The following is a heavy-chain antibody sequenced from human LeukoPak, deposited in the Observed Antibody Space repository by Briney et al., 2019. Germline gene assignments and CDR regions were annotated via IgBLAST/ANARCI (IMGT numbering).Heavy chain of an antibody. Sequence: ASVKVSCKASGYTFTSDGISWVRQAPGQGLEWMGWISADNDNTNYAQNLQGRVTMTTDTSTTTAYIELRSLRSDATAVYYCASGGGVKPGDFEYWGQGTLVTVSS. CDR3: ASGGGVKPGDFEY. V-gene: IGHV1-18*01. CDR2: ISADNDNT. CDR1: GYTFTSDG. D-gene: IGHD2-8*01. J-gene: IGHJ4*02.